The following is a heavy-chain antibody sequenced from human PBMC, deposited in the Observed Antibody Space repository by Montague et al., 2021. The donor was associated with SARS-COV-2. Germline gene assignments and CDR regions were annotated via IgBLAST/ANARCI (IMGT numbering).Heavy chain of an antibody. CDR2: INHSGTS. V-gene: IGHV4-34*01. CDR1: GGSFTENF. CDR3: ARGRSTRVRGVIFTSYYYYYYGIDV. J-gene: IGHJ6*02. D-gene: IGHD3-10*01. Sequence: SETLSLTCAVYGGSFTENFWTWIRQPPGKGLEWIGEINHSGTSNXNASLRSRVTISIDTAKNQFSLRLSALAAADTAVYYCARGRSTRVRGVIFTSYYYYYYGIDVWGQGTMVTVSS.